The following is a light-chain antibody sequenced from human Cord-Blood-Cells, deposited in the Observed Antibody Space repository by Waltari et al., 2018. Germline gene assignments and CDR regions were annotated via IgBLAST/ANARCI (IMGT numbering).Light chain of an antibody. CDR3: CSYAGSSTVV. Sequence: QSALTQPASVSGSPGQSITISCTGTSSDVGSYNLVSWYQQHPGKAPKLMIYEGSKRHAGLSNRFSVSKSGNTASLTISGVHAEDEADYYCCSYAGSSTVVFGGGTKLTVL. CDR2: EGS. V-gene: IGLV2-23*01. CDR1: SSDVGSYNL. J-gene: IGLJ2*01.